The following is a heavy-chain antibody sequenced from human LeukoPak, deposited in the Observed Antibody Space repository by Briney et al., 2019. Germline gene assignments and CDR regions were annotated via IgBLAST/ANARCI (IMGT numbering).Heavy chain of an antibody. D-gene: IGHD4-17*01. CDR1: GNTFTGYY. CDR3: ARLIYGDSPGYYFDC. V-gene: IGHV1-2*02. CDR2: INPNSGGT. J-gene: IGHJ4*02. Sequence: ASVKVSCKASGNTFTGYYMHWVRQAPGQGLEWMGWINPNSGGTNYAQKFQGRVTMTRDTSISTAYMELSRLRSDDTAVYYCARLIYGDSPGYYFDCWGQGTLVTVSS.